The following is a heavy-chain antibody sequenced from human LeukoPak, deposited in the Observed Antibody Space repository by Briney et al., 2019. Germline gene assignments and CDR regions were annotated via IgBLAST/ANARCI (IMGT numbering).Heavy chain of an antibody. Sequence: GGSLRLSCAASGFTFSSYGMHWVRQAPGKGLEWVAVISYDGSNKYYADSVKGRFTISRDNSKNTLYLQMNSLRAEDTAVYYCAKEDGSSAHGAFDIWGQGTMVTVSS. CDR2: ISYDGSNK. J-gene: IGHJ3*02. V-gene: IGHV3-30*18. CDR1: GFTFSSYG. CDR3: AKEDGSSAHGAFDI. D-gene: IGHD3-22*01.